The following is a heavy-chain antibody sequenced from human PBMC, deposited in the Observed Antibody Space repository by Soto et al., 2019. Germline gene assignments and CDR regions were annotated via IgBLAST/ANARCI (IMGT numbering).Heavy chain of an antibody. CDR2: IDPSDSYT. J-gene: IGHJ5*02. D-gene: IGHD2-2*01. V-gene: IGHV5-10-1*01. CDR3: ARQLGYCSSTSCRGNWFDP. CDR1: GYSFTSYW. Sequence: PGESLKISCKGSGYSFTSYWISWVRQMPGKGLEWMGRIDPSDSYTNYSPSFQGHVTISADKSISTAYLQWSSLKASDTAMYYCARQLGYCSSTSCRGNWFDPWGQGTLVTVSS.